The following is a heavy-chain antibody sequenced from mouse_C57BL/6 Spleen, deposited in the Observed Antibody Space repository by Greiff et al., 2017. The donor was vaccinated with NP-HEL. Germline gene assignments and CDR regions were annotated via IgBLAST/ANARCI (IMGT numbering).Heavy chain of an antibody. Sequence: QVQLQHPLSYLFNPGASVKMSCKASGYTFTSYWITWVKQRPGQGLEWIGDIYPGSGSTNYNEKFKSKATLTVDTSSSTAYMQLSSLTSEDSAVYYCARGSDYDYFDVWGTGTTVTVSS. J-gene: IGHJ1*03. D-gene: IGHD2-4*01. CDR2: IYPGSGST. V-gene: IGHV1-55*01. CDR1: GYTFTSYW. CDR3: ARGSDYDYFDV.